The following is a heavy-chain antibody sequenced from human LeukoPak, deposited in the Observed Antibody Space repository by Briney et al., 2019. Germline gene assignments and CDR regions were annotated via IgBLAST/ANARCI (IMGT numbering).Heavy chain of an antibody. Sequence: TGGSLRLSCAASGFTFSGSAMHLVRQASGKGLEWVGRIRSKANSYATSYAASVKGRFTISRDDSKNTAYLQMNSLKTEDTAVYYCTSCGGDCYSGFDYWGQGTLVTVSS. CDR2: IRSKANSYAT. D-gene: IGHD2-21*02. CDR3: TSCGGDCYSGFDY. J-gene: IGHJ4*02. CDR1: GFTFSGSA. V-gene: IGHV3-73*01.